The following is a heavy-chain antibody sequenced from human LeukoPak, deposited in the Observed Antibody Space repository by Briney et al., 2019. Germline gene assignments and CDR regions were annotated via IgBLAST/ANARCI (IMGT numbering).Heavy chain of an antibody. CDR2: IKSKTDGGTT. CDR1: GFTFSNAW. V-gene: IGHV3-15*01. CDR3: TTVRAAAGTLDY. Sequence: PGGSLRLSCAGSGFTFSNAWMSWVRQAPGKGLEWVGRIKSKTDGGTTDYAAPVKGRFTISRDDSKNTLYLQMNSLKTEDTAVYYCTTVRAAAGTLDYWGQGTLVTVSS. J-gene: IGHJ4*02. D-gene: IGHD6-13*01.